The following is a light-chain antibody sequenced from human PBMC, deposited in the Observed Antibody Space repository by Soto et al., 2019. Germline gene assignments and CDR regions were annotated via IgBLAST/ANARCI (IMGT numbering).Light chain of an antibody. Sequence: DIQMTQSPSSLSASVGDRVTITCRASQSISSYLNWYQQKPGKAPKLLIYGASSLQSGVPSRFSGSGSGTDFTLATSSLQPEDFTTYYCQQSYSTPRTFGQGNKVEIK. J-gene: IGKJ1*01. CDR1: QSISSY. CDR3: QQSYSTPRT. CDR2: GAS. V-gene: IGKV1-39*01.